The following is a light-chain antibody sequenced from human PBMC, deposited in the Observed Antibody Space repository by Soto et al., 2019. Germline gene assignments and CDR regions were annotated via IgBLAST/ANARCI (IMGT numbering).Light chain of an antibody. Sequence: QSVLTQPPSASGTPGQRVTISCSGSSSNIGSNAVNWYQQLPGTAPKLLIYSNNQRPSGVPDLFSGSKSGTSASLAISGLQSEEEADYYCPAWDDSLNGCVVGGGTQLTAL. V-gene: IGLV1-44*01. CDR1: SSNIGSNA. CDR3: PAWDDSLNGCV. J-gene: IGLJ7*02. CDR2: SNN.